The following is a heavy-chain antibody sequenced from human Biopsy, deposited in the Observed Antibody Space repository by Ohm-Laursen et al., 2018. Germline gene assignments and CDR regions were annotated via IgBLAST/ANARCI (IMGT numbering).Heavy chain of an antibody. D-gene: IGHD3-3*01. CDR1: GGSISNYY. V-gene: IGHV4-4*07. Sequence: SDTLSLTCTVSGGSISNYYWSWIRQPAGKGLEWIGRIYSSGSTNYNPPLKSRVTMSVDTSKNQFSLKLSSLTAADTAVFFCARLYRLDDYWNDDPPDAFDVWGQGTVVTVSS. J-gene: IGHJ3*01. CDR2: IYSSGST. CDR3: ARLYRLDDYWNDDPPDAFDV.